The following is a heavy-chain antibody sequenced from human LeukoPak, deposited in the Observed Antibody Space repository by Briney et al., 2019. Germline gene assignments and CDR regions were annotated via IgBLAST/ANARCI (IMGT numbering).Heavy chain of an antibody. V-gene: IGHV1-18*01. CDR1: GYTLTELS. CDR3: ARESSRDYFDY. Sequence: ASVKVSCKVSGYTLTELSMHWVRQAPGQGLEWMGWISAYNGNTNYAQKLQGRVTMTTDTSTSTAYMELRSLRSDDTAVYYCARESSRDYFDYWGQGTLVTVSS. J-gene: IGHJ4*02. CDR2: ISAYNGNT.